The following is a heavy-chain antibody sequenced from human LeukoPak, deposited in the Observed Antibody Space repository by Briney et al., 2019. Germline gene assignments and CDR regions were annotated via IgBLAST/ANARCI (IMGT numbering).Heavy chain of an antibody. D-gene: IGHD6-19*01. CDR2: INQDGSVK. V-gene: IGHV3-7*01. CDR3: AVIDSNGWQVGLDY. Sequence: PGGSLRLSCVASAFSFRTYWMNWVRQAPGKGLEWVANINQDGSVKHYLDSVKGRFTISRDNAKNSLYLQMNSLRADDTAVCYCAVIDSNGWQVGLDYWGQGTQVTVSS. J-gene: IGHJ4*02. CDR1: AFSFRTYW.